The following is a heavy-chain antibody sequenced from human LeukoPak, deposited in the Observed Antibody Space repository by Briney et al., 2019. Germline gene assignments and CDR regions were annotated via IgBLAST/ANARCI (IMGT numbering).Heavy chain of an antibody. Sequence: ASVKVSCKASGGTFSSYAISWVRQAPGQGLEWMGWINPNSGGTNYAQKFQGWVTMTRDTSISTAYMELSRLRSDDTAVYYCARGRRASSTDLDVWGQGTTVTVSS. CDR1: GGTFSSYA. J-gene: IGHJ6*02. CDR2: INPNSGGT. V-gene: IGHV1-2*04. D-gene: IGHD2-2*01. CDR3: ARGRRASSTDLDV.